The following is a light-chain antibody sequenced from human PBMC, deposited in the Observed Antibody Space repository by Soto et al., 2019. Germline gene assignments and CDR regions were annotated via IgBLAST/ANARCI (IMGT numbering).Light chain of an antibody. V-gene: IGKV1-5*01. CDR2: DAS. Sequence: DIQITQSPATLAASVGDRVTITCGASQSVRSWLAWYQQKPGTAPKLLIFDASRLESGVTSRFSGRASGTEFTLTISSXQADDFATYYCQQYDNYPLTFGGGTKVDNK. CDR1: QSVRSW. CDR3: QQYDNYPLT. J-gene: IGKJ4*01.